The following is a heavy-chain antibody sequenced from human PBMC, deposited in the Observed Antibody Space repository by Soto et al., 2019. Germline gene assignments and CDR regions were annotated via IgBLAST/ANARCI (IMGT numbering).Heavy chain of an antibody. CDR1: GGSVNTYY. J-gene: IGHJ4*02. Sequence: NPSETLSLTCTVSGGSVNTYYWSWIRQPPGKGLEWIGYIYYSGNTNYNPSLKSRVTISVDTSKNQFSLKLSSMTAADTAVYFCARGRPWELYDYWGQGTLVTVSS. V-gene: IGHV4-59*02. CDR2: IYYSGNT. CDR3: ARGRPWELYDY. D-gene: IGHD1-26*01.